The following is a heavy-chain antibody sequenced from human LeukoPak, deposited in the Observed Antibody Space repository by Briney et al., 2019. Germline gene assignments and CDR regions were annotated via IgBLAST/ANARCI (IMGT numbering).Heavy chain of an antibody. CDR2: IYYSGST. CDR3: ARVYYSNSYDYWYFDL. D-gene: IGHD6-13*01. CDR1: GGSISSYY. Sequence: SETLSLTYTVSGGSISSYYWSWIRQPPGKGLEWIGYIYYSGSTNYNPSLKSRVTISVDTSKNQFSLKLSYVTAADTAVYYCARVYYSNSYDYWYFDLWGRGTLVTVSS. V-gene: IGHV4-59*01. J-gene: IGHJ2*01.